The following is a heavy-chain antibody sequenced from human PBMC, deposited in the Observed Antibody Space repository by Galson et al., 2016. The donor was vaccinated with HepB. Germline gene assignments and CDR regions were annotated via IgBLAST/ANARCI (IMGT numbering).Heavy chain of an antibody. Sequence: SLRLSCAASGFSFSAYDMHWVRQGAGIGLEWVSAITTGGDTYYSDSVQGRFIISRDNGKNALYLHMSTLRAGDTAVYYCARLMATRAGLVVYLDYWGQGTLVTVSS. CDR3: ARLMATRAGLVVYLDY. CDR1: GFSFSAYD. CDR2: ITTGGDT. D-gene: IGHD2-8*02. J-gene: IGHJ4*02. V-gene: IGHV3-13*04.